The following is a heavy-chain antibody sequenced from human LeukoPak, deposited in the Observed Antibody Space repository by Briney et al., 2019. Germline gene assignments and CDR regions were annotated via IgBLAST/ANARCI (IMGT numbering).Heavy chain of an antibody. J-gene: IGHJ4*02. CDR2: INHSGSN. D-gene: IGHD3-22*01. Sequence: RTSETLSLTCAVYGGSFSGYYWSWIRQPPGKGLEWIGEINHSGSNNYNPSLKSRVTISVDTSKNQFSLKLSSVTAADTAVYYCASDYYGSSGSRLGYWGQGTLVTVSS. V-gene: IGHV4-34*01. CDR3: ASDYYGSSGSRLGY. CDR1: GGSFSGYY.